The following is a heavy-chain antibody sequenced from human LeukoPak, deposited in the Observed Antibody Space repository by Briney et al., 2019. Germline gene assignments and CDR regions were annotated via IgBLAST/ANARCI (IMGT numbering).Heavy chain of an antibody. Sequence: ASVKVSCKASGYIFTNYGISWVRQAPGQGLEWMGWISTYNGKTNYAQKFQGRVTITADKSTSTAYMELSSLRSEDTAVYYCARISARSFDYWGQGTLVTVSS. V-gene: IGHV1-18*01. CDR3: ARISARSFDY. CDR1: GYIFTNYG. J-gene: IGHJ4*02. CDR2: ISTYNGKT. D-gene: IGHD6-6*01.